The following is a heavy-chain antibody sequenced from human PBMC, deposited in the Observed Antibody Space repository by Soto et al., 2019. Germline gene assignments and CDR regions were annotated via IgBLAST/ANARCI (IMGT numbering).Heavy chain of an antibody. CDR3: ARRGTVDFPQDWFHP. D-gene: IGHD3-16*01. Sequence: ASVKVSCKASGFTFNKYATHWVRQAPGQRLEWMGWIIAGNGNTRYSQKFQGRVTITRDTSASTAYMELSSLRPEDTAVYYCARRGTVDFPQDWFHPWGQGALVTVSS. CDR1: GFTFNKYA. J-gene: IGHJ5*02. CDR2: IIAGNGNT. V-gene: IGHV1-3*01.